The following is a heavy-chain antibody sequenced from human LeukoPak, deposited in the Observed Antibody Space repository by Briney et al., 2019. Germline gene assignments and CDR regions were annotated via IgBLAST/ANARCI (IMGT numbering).Heavy chain of an antibody. CDR2: INPNSGGT. CDR1: GYSFSGHH. J-gene: IGHJ4*02. V-gene: IGHV1-2*02. CDR3: ARDRGIAAAGTVGY. Sequence: ASVKVSCKASGYSFSGHHVHWVRQAPGQGLEWLGCINPNSGGTNYAQTFQGRVAMTSDTSVNTAYMEVSRLTSDDTAVYYCARDRGIAAAGTVGYWGQGTLVTVSS. D-gene: IGHD6-13*01.